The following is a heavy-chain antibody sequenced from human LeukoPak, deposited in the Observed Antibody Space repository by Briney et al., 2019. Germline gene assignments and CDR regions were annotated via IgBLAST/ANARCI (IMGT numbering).Heavy chain of an antibody. J-gene: IGHJ4*02. CDR2: ISYDGSNK. D-gene: IGHD3-22*01. CDR1: GFTFSSYA. Sequence: GGSLRLSCAASGFTFSSYAMHWVRQAPGKGLEWVAVISYDGSNKYYADSVKGRFTISRDNSKNTLYLQMNSLRAEDTAVYYCVSTQGRTMMTNYWGQGTLVTVSS. CDR3: VSTQGRTMMTNY. V-gene: IGHV3-30-3*01.